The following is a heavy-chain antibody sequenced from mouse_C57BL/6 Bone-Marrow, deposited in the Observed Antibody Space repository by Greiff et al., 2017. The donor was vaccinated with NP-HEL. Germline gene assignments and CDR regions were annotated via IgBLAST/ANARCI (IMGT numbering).Heavy chain of an antibody. J-gene: IGHJ3*01. V-gene: IGHV14-4*01. CDR1: GFNIKDDY. D-gene: IGHD2-4*01. CDR3: NYYDYGVAY. Sequence: EVQLQESGAELVRPGASVKLSCTASGFNIKDDYMHWVKQRPEQGLEWIGWIDPENGDTEYASKFQGKATITADTSSNTAYLQLSSLTSEDTAVYSSNYYDYGVAYWGQGTLVTVTA. CDR2: IDPENGDT.